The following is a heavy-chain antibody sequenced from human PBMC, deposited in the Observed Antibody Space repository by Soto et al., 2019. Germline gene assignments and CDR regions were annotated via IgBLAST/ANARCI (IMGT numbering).Heavy chain of an antibody. J-gene: IGHJ4*02. D-gene: IGHD3-10*01. Sequence: SETLSLTCTVSGGSISSYYWSWIRQPPGKGLEWIGYIYYSGSTNYNPSLKSRVTISVDTSKNQFSLKLSSVTAADTAVYYCARHVYGSGSYPFDFWGPGTLVTVSS. CDR1: GGSISSYY. CDR3: ARHVYGSGSYPFDF. CDR2: IYYSGST. V-gene: IGHV4-59*08.